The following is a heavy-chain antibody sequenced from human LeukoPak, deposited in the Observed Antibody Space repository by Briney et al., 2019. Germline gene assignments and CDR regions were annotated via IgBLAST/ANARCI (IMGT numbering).Heavy chain of an antibody. CDR1: GFTFSSYG. CDR3: AKTVSHYYYYMDV. J-gene: IGHJ6*03. Sequence: GRSLRLSCAASGFTFSSYGMHWVRQAPGKGLEWVAVIWYDGSNKYYADSVKGRFTISRDNSKNTLYLQMNSLRAEDTAVYYCAKTVSHYYYYMDVWGKGTTVTVSS. V-gene: IGHV3-33*06. D-gene: IGHD4-17*01. CDR2: IWYDGSNK.